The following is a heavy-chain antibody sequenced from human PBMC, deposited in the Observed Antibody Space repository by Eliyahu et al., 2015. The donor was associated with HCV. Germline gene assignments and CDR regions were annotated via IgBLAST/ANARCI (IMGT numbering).Heavy chain of an antibody. CDR1: GFTFSSYW. J-gene: IGHJ4*02. CDR3: ARGAEI. CDR2: VNRDGSDT. V-gene: IGHV3-74*01. Sequence: EVQLVESGGGLVQPGGSLRLSCAAPGFTFSSYWMHWVRLAPGKGLVWVSRVNRDGSDTAYADAVKGRFTISRDXAKNTLYLQMNSLRAEDTAVYYCARGAEIGGQGTLVTVSS. D-gene: IGHD1-14*01.